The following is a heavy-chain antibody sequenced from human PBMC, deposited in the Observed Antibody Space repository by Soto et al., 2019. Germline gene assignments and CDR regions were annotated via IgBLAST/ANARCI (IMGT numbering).Heavy chain of an antibody. D-gene: IGHD1-1*01. CDR2: INDDGSHA. CDR1: GFTFSMYW. J-gene: IGHJ4*02. V-gene: IGHV3-74*01. CDR3: TRGPRSTSTGTGAF. Sequence: GGSLRLSCAASGFTFSMYWMHWVRQVPGKGPEWVSRINDDGSHANYADSVKGRFTISRDNAKNTLYLQMNDLRAEDTAVYYCTRGPRSTSTGTGAFWGQGTLVTVS.